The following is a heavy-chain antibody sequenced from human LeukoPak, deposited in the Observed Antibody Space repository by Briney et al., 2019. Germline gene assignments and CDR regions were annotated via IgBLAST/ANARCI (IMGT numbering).Heavy chain of an antibody. V-gene: IGHV3-21*01. Sequence: GGSLRLSCAASGFTFSSYSMNWVRQAPGKGLEWVSSISSSSSYIYYADSVKGRFTISRDNAKNSLYLQMNSLRAEDTAVYYCARVISRTYYYDSSGLDIWGQGTMVTVPS. D-gene: IGHD3-22*01. J-gene: IGHJ3*02. CDR3: ARVISRTYYYDSSGLDI. CDR1: GFTFSSYS. CDR2: ISSSSSYI.